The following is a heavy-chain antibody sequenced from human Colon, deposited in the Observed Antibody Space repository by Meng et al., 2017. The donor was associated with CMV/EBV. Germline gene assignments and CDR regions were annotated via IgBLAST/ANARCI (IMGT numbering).Heavy chain of an antibody. D-gene: IGHD6-13*01. CDR1: GFSFSSYA. Sequence: GESLKISCSASGFSFSSYAMSWVRQAPGKGLEWVSEIYSGGTAATYADSVKGRFTVSRDNSKNMVYLQMNSLRADDTVVYYCGKKLAAAGLCIDYWGQGTLVTVSS. J-gene: IGHJ4*02. CDR3: GKKLAAAGLCIDY. V-gene: IGHV3-23*03. CDR2: IYSGGTAA.